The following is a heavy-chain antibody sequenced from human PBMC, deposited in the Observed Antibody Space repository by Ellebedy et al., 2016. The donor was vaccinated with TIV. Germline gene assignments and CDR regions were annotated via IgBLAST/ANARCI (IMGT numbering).Heavy chain of an antibody. V-gene: IGHV3-74*03. CDR2: INDDGSTT. Sequence: GGSLRLXXAASGFTFSSYWMHWVRRAPGKGLVWVSHINDDGSTTTYTDSVKGRFTVSRDNAKNTLYLQMNSLRAEDSAVYYCARGYGGNSPDYWGQGTLVTVSS. CDR3: ARGYGGNSPDY. D-gene: IGHD4-23*01. J-gene: IGHJ4*02. CDR1: GFTFSSYW.